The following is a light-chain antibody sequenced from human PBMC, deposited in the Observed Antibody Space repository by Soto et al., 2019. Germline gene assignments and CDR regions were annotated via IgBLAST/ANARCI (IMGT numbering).Light chain of an antibody. CDR2: EVS. Sequence: QSALTQPPSASGSPGRSVTISCTGTSSDVGGYNYVSWYRQHPGNAPKLMIYEVSKRPSGVPDRFSGSKSGNTASLTVSGLQTEDEADYYCSSYAGSNNLLFGGGTKLTVL. V-gene: IGLV2-8*01. J-gene: IGLJ2*01. CDR3: SSYAGSNNLL. CDR1: SSDVGGYNY.